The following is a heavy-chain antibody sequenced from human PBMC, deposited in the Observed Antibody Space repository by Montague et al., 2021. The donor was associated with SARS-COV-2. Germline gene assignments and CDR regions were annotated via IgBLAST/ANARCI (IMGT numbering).Heavy chain of an antibody. CDR1: GYSISSGDY. CDR2: IYRNGNT. Sequence: SETLSLTCTVSGYSISSGDYWGWTRQPPGKGLEWIGRIYRNGNTYYNPSLKSRVTISVDTSKNQFSLKLRSLTAADTAVYYCARGQVTISGVLIFIPAAGPLDVWGQGTLVTVSS. CDR3: ARGQVTISGVLIFIPAAGPLDV. D-gene: IGHD3-3*01. V-gene: IGHV4-38-2*02. J-gene: IGHJ3*01.